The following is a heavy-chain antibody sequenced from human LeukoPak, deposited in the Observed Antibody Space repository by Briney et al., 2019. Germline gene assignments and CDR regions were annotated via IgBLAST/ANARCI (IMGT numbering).Heavy chain of an antibody. Sequence: SETLSLTCTVPGGSIRNYYWSWIRQPAGKGLEWIGRMHTSGSTNYNPSLKSRVTMSVDTSKNQFSLKLSSVNVADTAVYYCARDYTSGYLDYWGQGTLVTVSS. CDR3: ARDYTSGYLDY. V-gene: IGHV4-4*07. CDR2: MHTSGST. J-gene: IGHJ4*02. CDR1: GGSIRNYY. D-gene: IGHD6-19*01.